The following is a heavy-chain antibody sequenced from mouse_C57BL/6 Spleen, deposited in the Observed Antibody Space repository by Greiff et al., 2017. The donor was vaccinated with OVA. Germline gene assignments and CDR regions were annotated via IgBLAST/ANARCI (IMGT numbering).Heavy chain of an antibody. D-gene: IGHD6-1*01. CDR1: GYTFTSYW. CDR2: IDPSDSYT. Sequence: QVQLKQPGAELVKPGASVKLSCKASGYTFTSYWMQWVKQRPGQGLEWIGEIDPSDSYTNYNQKFKGKATLTVDTSSSTAYMQLSSLTSEDSAVYYCASGPIPLCDYWGQGTTLTVSS. J-gene: IGHJ2*01. V-gene: IGHV1-50*01. CDR3: ASGPIPLCDY.